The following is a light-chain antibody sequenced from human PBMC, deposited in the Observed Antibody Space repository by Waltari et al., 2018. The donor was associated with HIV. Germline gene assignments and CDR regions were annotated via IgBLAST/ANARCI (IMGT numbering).Light chain of an antibody. CDR2: ARN. CDR1: SLRSYY. CDR3: NSRDSSVNPLQVI. V-gene: IGLV3-19*01. Sequence: SSALTQDPSVSVALGQTVKLTCQGDSLRSYYASWYQQKPGQAPVLVIYARNNRPSGIPDRFSGSSSGDTASLTITGAQAEDEAAYYCNSRDSSVNPLQVIFGGGTKVTVL. J-gene: IGLJ2*01.